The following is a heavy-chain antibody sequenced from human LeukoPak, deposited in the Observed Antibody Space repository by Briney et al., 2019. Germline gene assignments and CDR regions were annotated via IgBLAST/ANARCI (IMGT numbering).Heavy chain of an antibody. V-gene: IGHV1-69*04. J-gene: IGHJ4*02. CDR2: IIPILGIA. D-gene: IGHD6-13*01. Sequence: ASVKVSCKTSGGTFSSFALSWVRQAPGQGLEWMGRIIPILGIANYAQKFQGRVTITADKSTSTAYMELSSLRSEDTAVYYCARDSSWPPFDYWGQGTLVTVSS. CDR1: GGTFSSFA. CDR3: ARDSSWPPFDY.